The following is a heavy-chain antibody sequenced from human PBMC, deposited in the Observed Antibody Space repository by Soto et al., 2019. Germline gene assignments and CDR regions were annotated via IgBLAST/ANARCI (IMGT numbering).Heavy chain of an antibody. Sequence: GESLKISCKGSGYRFTSFWIALVRQMPGKGLEWMGILYPDDSNTRYSPSFQGQLTISADKSISTVYLQWSSLKASDTAMYYCARQPNYYDHGHYFDYWGQGTPVTVSS. D-gene: IGHD3-16*01. J-gene: IGHJ4*02. CDR3: ARQPNYYDHGHYFDY. V-gene: IGHV5-51*01. CDR2: LYPDDSNT. CDR1: GYRFTSFW.